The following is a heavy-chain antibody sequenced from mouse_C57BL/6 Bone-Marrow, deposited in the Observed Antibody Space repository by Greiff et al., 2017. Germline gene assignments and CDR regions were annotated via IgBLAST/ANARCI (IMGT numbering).Heavy chain of an antibody. D-gene: IGHD1-1*01. CDR1: GYTFTGYW. CDR2: ILPGSGST. J-gene: IGHJ2*01. V-gene: IGHV1-9*01. Sequence: VQLQQSGAELMKPGASVKLSCKATGYTFTGYWIEWVKQRPGHGLEWIGEILPGSGSTNYNEKFKGKATFTADTSSNIAYMQLSSLTTEDSAIYYCASRRVTTVVAPFDYWGQGTTLTVSS. CDR3: ASRRVTTVVAPFDY.